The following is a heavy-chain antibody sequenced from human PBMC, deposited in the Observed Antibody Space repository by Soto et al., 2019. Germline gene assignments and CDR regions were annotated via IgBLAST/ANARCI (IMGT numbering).Heavy chain of an antibody. CDR3: TKKGQYHDSSACGRDCYMDV. CDR1: GFSFTTYGVG. D-gene: IGHD2-2*01. Sequence: QITLKESGPTLVKPTQPLTLTCTFSGFSFTTYGVGVGWIRQAPGKAPEWLALIYWDDQKTFRSSLESRLTITKDTHKDQVVLTITNMDPVDTATYYCTKKGQYHDSSACGRDCYMDVWGKGTTVTVSS. J-gene: IGHJ6*04. V-gene: IGHV2-5*02. CDR2: IYWDDQK.